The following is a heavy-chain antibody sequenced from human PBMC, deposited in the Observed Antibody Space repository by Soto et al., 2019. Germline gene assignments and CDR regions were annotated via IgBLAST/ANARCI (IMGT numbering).Heavy chain of an antibody. CDR1: GGAFSRHA. Sequence: SVKVSCKASGGAFSRHAIAWVRQAPGQGLEWMGGISPTFGTATYAPKFQGRVAISADRSSNTAYMELSSLRSQDTAVYYCASERSAQYFDSWGQGTVVTVSS. V-gene: IGHV1-69*06. CDR3: ASERSAQYFDS. J-gene: IGHJ4*02. D-gene: IGHD1-26*01. CDR2: ISPTFGTA.